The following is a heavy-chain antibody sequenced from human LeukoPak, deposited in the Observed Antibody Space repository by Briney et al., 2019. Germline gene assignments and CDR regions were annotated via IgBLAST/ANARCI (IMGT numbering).Heavy chain of an antibody. CDR2: IYHSGST. CDR3: ARRACISCYYDSSGYYYTRGFFDY. Sequence: SETLSLTCAVYGGSFSGYYWSWIRQPPGKGLEWIGEIYHSGSTNYNPSLKSRVTISVDKSKNQFSLKLSSVTAADTAVYYCARRACISCYYDSSGYYYTRGFFDYWGQGTLVTVSS. J-gene: IGHJ4*02. V-gene: IGHV4-34*01. D-gene: IGHD3-22*01. CDR1: GGSFSGYY.